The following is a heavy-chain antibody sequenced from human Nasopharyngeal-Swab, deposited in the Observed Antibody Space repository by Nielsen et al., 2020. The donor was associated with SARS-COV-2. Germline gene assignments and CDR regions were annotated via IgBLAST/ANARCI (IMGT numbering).Heavy chain of an antibody. CDR2: IGAGGNT. CDR1: GFTFSSSA. D-gene: IGHD3-3*01. J-gene: IGHJ4*01. V-gene: IGHV3-23*01. Sequence: GESLEIFCAASGFTFSSSAISWVRQAPGMGLEWVSVIGAGGNTIYADSVKGRFTISRDNSKNMVYLQMDSLRAEDTAVYYCAKYFGSGAYEAFCDCWGHGALVTVSS. CDR3: AKYFGSGAYEAFCDC.